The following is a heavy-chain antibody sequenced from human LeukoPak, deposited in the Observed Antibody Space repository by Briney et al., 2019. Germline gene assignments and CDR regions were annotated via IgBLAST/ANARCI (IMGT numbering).Heavy chain of an antibody. J-gene: IGHJ4*02. V-gene: IGHV1-46*01. CDR1: GYTFTSYY. CDR2: INPSGGST. D-gene: IGHD2-2*01. Sequence: GASVKVSCKASGYTFTSYYMHWVRQAPGQGLEWMGIINPSGGSTRYAQTFQGRVTLTRDTPPSTVYMELSSLRSEGTAVYYCVRGGVPASKYYFDYWGQGTLVTVSS. CDR3: VRGGVPASKYYFDY.